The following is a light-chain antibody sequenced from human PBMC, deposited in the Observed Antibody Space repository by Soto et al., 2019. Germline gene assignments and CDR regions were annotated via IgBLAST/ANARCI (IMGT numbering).Light chain of an antibody. Sequence: LAHLGPGSGSRGSSITISGTGTHSDVCAYNFVSWHQHHPGEAPNVMIFDVNQRPSVVPDRFSGTKSGNTASLTISGLQAEDEADYYCCSYAGSYTWVFGSGTKVTVL. CDR1: HSDVCAYNF. CDR2: DVN. J-gene: IGLJ1*01. CDR3: CSYAGSYTWV. V-gene: IGLV2-11*01.